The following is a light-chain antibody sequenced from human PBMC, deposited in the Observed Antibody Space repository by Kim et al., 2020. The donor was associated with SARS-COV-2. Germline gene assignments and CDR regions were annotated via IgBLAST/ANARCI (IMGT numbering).Light chain of an antibody. CDR1: QSVSSN. CDR3: QQYDKWPLT. J-gene: IGKJ3*01. V-gene: IGKV3-15*01. Sequence: EIVMTQSPATLSVSPGERATFSCRASQSVSSNLAWYQQKPGQAPRLLMYGASTRATGIPARFSGSGSGTEFTLTISSLQSEDFVVYYCQQYDKWPLTFGPGTKVDIK. CDR2: GAS.